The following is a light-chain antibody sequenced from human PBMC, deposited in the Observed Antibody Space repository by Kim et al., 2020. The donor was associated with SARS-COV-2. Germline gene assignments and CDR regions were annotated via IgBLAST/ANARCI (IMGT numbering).Light chain of an antibody. CDR2: KAS. V-gene: IGKV1-5*03. Sequence: AGVEEQVTSTGQASERISRWLVWYQQRPGKNPKLLLYKASSLERRVQSRFRGSGSRTEFTLTNSSLQHDGFATYYHQQYKSYPYSFGQGTKLEIK. CDR3: QQYKSYPYS. CDR1: ERISRW. J-gene: IGKJ2*03.